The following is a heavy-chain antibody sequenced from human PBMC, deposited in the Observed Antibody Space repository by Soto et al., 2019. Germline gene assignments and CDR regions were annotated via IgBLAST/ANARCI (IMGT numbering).Heavy chain of an antibody. CDR2: IYYSGST. Sequence: SETLSLTCAVYGGSFSGYYWSWIRQPPGKGLEWIGYIYYSGSTYYNPSLKSRVTISVDTSKNQFSLKLSSVTAADTAVYYCARSEPYYYDSSGPYYFDYWGQGTLVTVSS. D-gene: IGHD3-22*01. J-gene: IGHJ4*02. CDR1: GGSFSGYY. CDR3: ARSEPYYYDSSGPYYFDY. V-gene: IGHV4-34*09.